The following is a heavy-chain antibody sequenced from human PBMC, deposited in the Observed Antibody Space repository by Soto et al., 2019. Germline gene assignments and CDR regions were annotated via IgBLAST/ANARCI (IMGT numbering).Heavy chain of an antibody. CDR3: AKDLQPQRTTYCSSTSRPRNRPMDV. Sequence: GGSLRLSCAASGFTFSSYAMSWVRQAPGKGLEWVSAIGGSGGSTYYADSVKGRFTISRDNSKNTLYLQMNSLRAEDTAVCYCAKDLQPQRTTYCSSTSRPRNRPMDVWGQGTTVTVSS. CDR1: GFTFSSYA. D-gene: IGHD2-2*01. CDR2: IGGSGGST. V-gene: IGHV3-23*01. J-gene: IGHJ6*02.